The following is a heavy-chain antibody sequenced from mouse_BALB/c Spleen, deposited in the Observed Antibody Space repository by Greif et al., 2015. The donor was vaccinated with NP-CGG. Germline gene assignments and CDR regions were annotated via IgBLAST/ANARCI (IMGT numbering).Heavy chain of an antibody. J-gene: IGHJ1*01. V-gene: IGHV3-8*02. CDR3: AGLRGGFWYFDV. CDR1: GDSITSGY. D-gene: IGHD3-1*01. CDR2: ISYSGST. Sequence: EVQLQQSGPSLVKPSQTLSLTCSVTGDSITSGYWNWIRKFPGNKLEYMGYISYSGSTYYNPSLKSRISITRDTSKNQYYLQLNSVTTGDTATYYCAGLRGGFWYFDVWGAGTTVTVSS.